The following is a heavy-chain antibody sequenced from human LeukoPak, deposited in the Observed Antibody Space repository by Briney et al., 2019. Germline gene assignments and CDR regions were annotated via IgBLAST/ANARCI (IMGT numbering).Heavy chain of an antibody. Sequence: GGSLRLSCAASGFTFSSYNMTWVRQAPGKGLEWVSSISPSSDFIYYADSVRGRFTISRDNAKNSLYLQMNSLRAEDTAVYYCARDPRIAVDYWGQGTLVTVSS. J-gene: IGHJ4*02. CDR2: ISPSSDFI. CDR3: ARDPRIAVDY. V-gene: IGHV3-21*01. D-gene: IGHD6-13*01. CDR1: GFTFSSYN.